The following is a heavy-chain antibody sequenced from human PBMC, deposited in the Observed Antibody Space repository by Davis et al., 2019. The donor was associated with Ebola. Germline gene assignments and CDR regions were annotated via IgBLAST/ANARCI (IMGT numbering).Heavy chain of an antibody. CDR1: GGTFSSYA. V-gene: IGHV1-69*06. Sequence: AASVKVSCKASGGTFSSYAISWVRQAPGQGLEWMGGIIPMFGTANYAQKFQGRVTITADKSTSTAYMELSSLRSEDTAVYYCARGYDSSGYPPDDYWGQGTLVTVSS. CDR3: ARGYDSSGYPPDDY. D-gene: IGHD3-22*01. J-gene: IGHJ4*02. CDR2: IIPMFGTA.